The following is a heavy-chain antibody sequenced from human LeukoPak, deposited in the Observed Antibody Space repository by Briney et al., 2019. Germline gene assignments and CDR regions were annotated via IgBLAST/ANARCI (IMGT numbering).Heavy chain of an antibody. CDR3: ARDHHRRLYDSQARDTFDF. CDR1: GFTFSSYS. V-gene: IGHV3-48*01. D-gene: IGHD3-22*01. CDR2: ISSSSTTI. J-gene: IGHJ3*01. Sequence: GGSLRLSCAASGFTFSSYSMNWVRQAPGKGLEWVSYISSSSTTIYYADSVKGRFTISRDNAKNSLYLQMNSLGAEDTAVYYCARDHHRRLYDSQARDTFDFWGQGTMVTVSS.